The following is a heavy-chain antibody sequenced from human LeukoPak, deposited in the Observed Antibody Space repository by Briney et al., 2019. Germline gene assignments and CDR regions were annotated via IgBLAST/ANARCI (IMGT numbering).Heavy chain of an antibody. CDR1: GGSFHGYY. D-gene: IGHD6-6*01. CDR3: AREISPADSSSAFDY. Sequence: PSETLSLTCAVYGGSFHGYYWSWIRQPPGKGLEWIGEINHSGSTNYNPSLKSRVTISVDTSKNQFSLRLSSVTAADTAVYYCAREISPADSSSAFDYWGQGTLVTVSS. V-gene: IGHV4-34*01. CDR2: INHSGST. J-gene: IGHJ4*02.